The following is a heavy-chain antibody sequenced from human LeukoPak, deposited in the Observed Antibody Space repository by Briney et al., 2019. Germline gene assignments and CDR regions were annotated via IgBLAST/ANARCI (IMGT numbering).Heavy chain of an antibody. CDR3: ARESITMIVVGSFDY. D-gene: IGHD3-22*01. CDR1: GLTFRTYA. CDR2: ISGSGDRT. V-gene: IGHV3-23*01. J-gene: IGHJ4*02. Sequence: PGGSLRRSCAASGLTFRTYAMSWVRQAPGKGLEWVSGISGSGDRTYYAESVKGRFSISRDNSKNTVYLQRNSLGVEDTAVYYCARESITMIVVGSFDYWGQGTLVTVSS.